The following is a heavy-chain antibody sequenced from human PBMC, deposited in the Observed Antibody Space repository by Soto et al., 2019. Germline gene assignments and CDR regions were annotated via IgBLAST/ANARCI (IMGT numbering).Heavy chain of an antibody. CDR3: ARDRKQQLVSVIDY. CDR2: TYYRSKWYN. V-gene: IGHV6-1*01. D-gene: IGHD6-13*01. Sequence: SQXLSLTCAISRDSVSSNSAAWNWIRQSRSRGLEWLGRTYYRSKWYNDYAVSVKSRITINPDTSKNQFSLQLNSVTPEDTAVYYCARDRKQQLVSVIDYWGQGTLVTVSS. J-gene: IGHJ4*02. CDR1: RDSVSSNSAA.